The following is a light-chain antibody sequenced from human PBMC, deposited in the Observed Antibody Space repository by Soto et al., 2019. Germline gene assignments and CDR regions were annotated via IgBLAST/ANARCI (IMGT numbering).Light chain of an antibody. Sequence: DIVMTQSPDSLAVSLGERATINCKSSQSVLYSSDNKNYLTWYQQKPGQPPKLLIYWASTRESGVPDRFSGSGSGTNFTPTISSLQAEDVAVYYCQQYYSIPLTFGQGTRLEIK. CDR1: QSVLYSSDNKNY. CDR2: WAS. J-gene: IGKJ5*01. V-gene: IGKV4-1*01. CDR3: QQYYSIPLT.